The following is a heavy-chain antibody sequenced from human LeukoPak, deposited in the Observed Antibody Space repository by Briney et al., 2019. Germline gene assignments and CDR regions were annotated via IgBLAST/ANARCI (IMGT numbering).Heavy chain of an antibody. D-gene: IGHD4-17*01. CDR2: IYHSGST. Sequence: PSETLSLTCAVSGGSISSSNWWSWVRQPPGKGLEWIGEIYHSGSTNYYPSLKSRVTISVDKSKNQFSLKLSSVTAADTAVYYCARGKHMTTLTSGREYYFDYWGQGTLVTVSS. V-gene: IGHV4-4*02. J-gene: IGHJ4*02. CDR1: GGSISSSNW. CDR3: ARGKHMTTLTSGREYYFDY.